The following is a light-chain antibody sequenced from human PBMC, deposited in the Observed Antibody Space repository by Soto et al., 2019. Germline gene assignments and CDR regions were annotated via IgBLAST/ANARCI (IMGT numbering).Light chain of an antibody. CDR1: QTVRSDY. J-gene: IGKJ1*01. V-gene: IGKV3-20*01. CDR2: EAS. CDR3: QQYGTSST. Sequence: EIVLTQSPATLSVSPGESATLSCRASQTVRSDYLAWYRQSPGQPPRLLLFEASNRAPGIPDRFSGSGSGTDFTLTIRRLEPEDFAVYYWQQYGTSSTFGQGTRVDIK.